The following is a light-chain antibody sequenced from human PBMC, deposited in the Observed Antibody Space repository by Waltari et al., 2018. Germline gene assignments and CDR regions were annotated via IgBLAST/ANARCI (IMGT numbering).Light chain of an antibody. CDR3: QQYGSSPVT. J-gene: IGKJ2*01. CDR1: QSVSSSY. Sequence: EIVLTQSPGTLSLSPGERATLSCRASQSVSSSYLAWYQQKPGQAPRLFIYGASSRATGIPDRFSGSGSGTDFTLTISRLEPEDFAVYYCQQYGSSPVTFGQGTKLEI. V-gene: IGKV3-20*01. CDR2: GAS.